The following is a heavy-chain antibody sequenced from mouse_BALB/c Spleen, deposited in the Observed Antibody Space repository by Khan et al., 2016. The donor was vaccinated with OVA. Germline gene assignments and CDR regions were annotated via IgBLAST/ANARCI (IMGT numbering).Heavy chain of an antibody. Sequence: DLVKPGASVKLSCKASGYTFTSYWINWIKQRPGQGLEWIGRISPGSGTPYYNEMFKGKATLTVDISSNTAYIQLSSLSSEDSAVYFWARENYFGSRHYAIDYWGQGTAVTVSS. V-gene: IGHV1S41*01. CDR1: GYTFTSYW. CDR2: ISPGSGTP. CDR3: ARENYFGSRHYAIDY. D-gene: IGHD1-1*01. J-gene: IGHJ4*01.